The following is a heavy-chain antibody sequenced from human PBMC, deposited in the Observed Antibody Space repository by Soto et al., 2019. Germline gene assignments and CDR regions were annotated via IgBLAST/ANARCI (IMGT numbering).Heavy chain of an antibody. Sequence: GESLKISCKGSGYSFTNYWIGWVRQTPGKGLEWMGIIYPGDSNTRYSPSFQGQVAISADKSINTAYLQWSSLKASDTAMYYCARQGYCSNTACYTVDYWGQGTLVTVSS. J-gene: IGHJ4*02. CDR3: ARQGYCSNTACYTVDY. D-gene: IGHD2-2*02. CDR2: IYPGDSNT. CDR1: GYSFTNYW. V-gene: IGHV5-51*01.